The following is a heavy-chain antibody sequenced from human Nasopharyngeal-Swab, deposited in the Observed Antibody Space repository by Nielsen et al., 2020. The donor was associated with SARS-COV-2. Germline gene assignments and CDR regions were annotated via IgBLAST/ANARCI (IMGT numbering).Heavy chain of an antibody. V-gene: IGHV3-23*01. CDR3: VRSLTTGYSYGYYDY. J-gene: IGHJ4*02. Sequence: GESLKISCAASGFTFSGYALSWVRQAPGKGLEWVSAIGGTGGSTYYADSVKGRFTISRDNSKNTLYLQMNSLRAEDTAVYYCVRSLTTGYSYGYYDYWGQGTLVTVSS. CDR1: GFTFSGYA. CDR2: IGGTGGST. D-gene: IGHD5-18*01.